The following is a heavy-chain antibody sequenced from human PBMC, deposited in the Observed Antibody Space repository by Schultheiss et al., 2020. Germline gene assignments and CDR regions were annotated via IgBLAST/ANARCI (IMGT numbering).Heavy chain of an antibody. CDR3: ASYSSGWYGGGKTFDY. CDR1: GGSISSSSYY. J-gene: IGHJ4*02. Sequence: TLSLTCTVSGGSISSSSYYWGWIRQPPGKGLEWIGSIYYSGSTYYNPSLKSRVTISVDTSKNQFSLKLSSVTAADTAVYYCASYSSGWYGGGKTFDYWGQGTLVTVSS. CDR2: IYYSGST. V-gene: IGHV4-39*01. D-gene: IGHD6-19*01.